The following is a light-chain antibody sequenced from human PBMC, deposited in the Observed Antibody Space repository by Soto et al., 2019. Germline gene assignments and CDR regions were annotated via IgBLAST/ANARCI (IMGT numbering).Light chain of an antibody. CDR1: QSVSSSY. V-gene: IGKV3-20*01. Sequence: EIVLTQSPGTLSLSPRERATLPCKAIQSVSSSYLAWYQQTPGQAPRLLLYGASSTSTGIPDRFSGSGSGTDVSPPISRLEPADFAVYYCQQYGSSPPWTFGQGTKVDIK. J-gene: IGKJ1*01. CDR2: GAS. CDR3: QQYGSSPPWT.